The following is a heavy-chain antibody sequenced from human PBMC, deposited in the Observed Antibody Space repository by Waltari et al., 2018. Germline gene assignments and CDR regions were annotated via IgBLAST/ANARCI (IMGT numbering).Heavy chain of an antibody. CDR2: IWYDGSTK. J-gene: IGHJ4*02. Sequence: QVLLVESGGGVVQPGGSLRLSCVASGFTFTSYNIHWVGQAPGKGLEWVAAIWYDGSTKNYADSVKGRFTMSRDNSQKTVYLQMNSLRVEDTAMYYCATLGGYGDYTTRESFFDYWGQGTLVTVSS. CDR1: GFTFTSYN. V-gene: IGHV3-33*03. CDR3: ATLGGYGDYTTRESFFDY. D-gene: IGHD4-17*01.